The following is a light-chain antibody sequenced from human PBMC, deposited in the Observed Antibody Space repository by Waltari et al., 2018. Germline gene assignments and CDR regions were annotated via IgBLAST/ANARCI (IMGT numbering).Light chain of an antibody. Sequence: QSALTPPASVSGSPGQSITISCTGTSSDVGFYNYVSWYQQYPGKAPTLIIYDVFQRPSGVSNRFSGSKSGNTASLTISGLQTEDEGDYYCNSYAGSSSWVFGGGTKLTVL. CDR2: DVF. J-gene: IGLJ3*02. CDR3: NSYAGSSSWV. V-gene: IGLV2-14*03. CDR1: SSDVGFYNY.